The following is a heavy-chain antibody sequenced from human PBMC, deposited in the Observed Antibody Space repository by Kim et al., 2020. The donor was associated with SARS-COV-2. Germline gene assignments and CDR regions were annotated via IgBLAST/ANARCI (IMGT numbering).Heavy chain of an antibody. CDR2: IYPGDSDT. Sequence: GESLKISCKGSGYSLTSYWIGWVRQMPGKGLEWMGIIYPGDSDTRYSPSFQGQVTISADKSISTAYLQWSSLKASDTAMYYCARLNGDPSSYYYYYGMDVWGQGTTVTVSS. D-gene: IGHD4-17*01. CDR3: ARLNGDPSSYYYYYGMDV. J-gene: IGHJ6*02. V-gene: IGHV5-51*01. CDR1: GYSLTSYW.